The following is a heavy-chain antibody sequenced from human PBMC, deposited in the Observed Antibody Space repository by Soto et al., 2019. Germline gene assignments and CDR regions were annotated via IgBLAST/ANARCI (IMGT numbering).Heavy chain of an antibody. CDR2: TYYRSKWYN. Sequence: PSQTLSLTCAISGDSVSSNSAAWNWIRQSPSRGLEWLGRTYYRSKWYNDYAVSVKGRITINPDTSKNQFSLQLNSVTPEDTAVYYCARAEYSSSSNYYYYGMDVWGQGTTVTVSS. J-gene: IGHJ6*02. CDR3: ARAEYSSSSNYYYYGMDV. CDR1: GDSVSSNSAA. D-gene: IGHD6-6*01. V-gene: IGHV6-1*01.